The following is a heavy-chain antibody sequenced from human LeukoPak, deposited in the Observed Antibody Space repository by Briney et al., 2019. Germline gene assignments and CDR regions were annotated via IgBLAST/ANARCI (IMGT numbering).Heavy chain of an antibody. CDR2: ISWNSGSI. V-gene: IGHV3-9*01. D-gene: IGHD3-10*01. J-gene: IGHJ4*02. Sequence: GGSLRLSCAGSGFTFDDYAMHWVRQAPGKGLEWVSGISWNSGSIGYADSVKGRFTISRDNSKNTLYLQMNTLRAEDTAVYHCAKVLGGSGNYYNSYFDYWGQGTLVTVSS. CDR3: AKVLGGSGNYYNSYFDY. CDR1: GFTFDDYA.